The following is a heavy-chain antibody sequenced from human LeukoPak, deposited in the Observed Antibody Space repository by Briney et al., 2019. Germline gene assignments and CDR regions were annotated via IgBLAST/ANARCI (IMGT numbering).Heavy chain of an antibody. CDR1: GFPFNTHA. V-gene: IGHV1-18*01. Sequence: ASVKVSCRASGFPFNTHAVAWVRQAPGQGLEWMGWISGYNGDTKYAQKFQGRVTITADKSTSTAYMELSSLRSEDTAVYYCARGGDRYCSSTSCNNWFDPWGQGTLVAVSS. J-gene: IGHJ5*02. CDR2: ISGYNGDT. D-gene: IGHD2-2*01. CDR3: ARGGDRYCSSTSCNNWFDP.